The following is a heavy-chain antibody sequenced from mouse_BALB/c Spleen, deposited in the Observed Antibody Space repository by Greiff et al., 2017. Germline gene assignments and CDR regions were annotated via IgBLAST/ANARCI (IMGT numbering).Heavy chain of an antibody. Sequence: QVQLQQSGPELVRPGVSVKISCKGSGYTFTDYAMHWVKQSHAKSLEWIGVISTYYGNTNYNQKFKGKATMTVDKSSSTAYMELARLTSEDSAIYYCAREYDDAMDYWGQGTSVTVAS. J-gene: IGHJ4*01. CDR1: GYTFTDYA. D-gene: IGHD2-14*01. V-gene: IGHV1-67*01. CDR3: AREYDDAMDY. CDR2: ISTYYGNT.